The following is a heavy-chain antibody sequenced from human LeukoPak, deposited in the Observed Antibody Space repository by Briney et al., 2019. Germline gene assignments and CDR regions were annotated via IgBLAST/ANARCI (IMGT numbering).Heavy chain of an antibody. Sequence: GGSLRLSCAASGFTFSSYSMNWVRQAPGKGLEWVSSISSGSSYIYYADSVKGRFTISRDNAKNSLYLQMNSLRAEDTAVYYCARVDSSSWYWFDPWGQGTLVTVSS. CDR1: GFTFSSYS. V-gene: IGHV3-21*01. J-gene: IGHJ5*02. D-gene: IGHD6-13*01. CDR3: ARVDSSSWYWFDP. CDR2: ISSGSSYI.